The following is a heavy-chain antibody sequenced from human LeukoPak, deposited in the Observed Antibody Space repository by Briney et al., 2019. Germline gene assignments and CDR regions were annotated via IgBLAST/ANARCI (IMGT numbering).Heavy chain of an antibody. V-gene: IGHV4-39*07. D-gene: IGHD3-10*01. CDR1: GDSISSSSYY. CDR2: TFYSGST. Sequence: PSETLSLTCTVSGDSISSSSYYWEWIRQPPGKGLEWIGSTFYSGSTYYNPSLKSRVTISVDTSKNQFSLNLNSVTAADTAVYYCARTPGRGGFEHWGQGTLVTVSS. CDR3: ARTPGRGGFEH. J-gene: IGHJ4*02.